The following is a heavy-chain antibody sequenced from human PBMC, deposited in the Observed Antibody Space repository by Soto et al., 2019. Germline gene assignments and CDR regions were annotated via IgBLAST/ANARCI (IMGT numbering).Heavy chain of an antibody. CDR1: GFTFSSYA. D-gene: IGHD3-3*01. CDR3: AKRMDDFWTYTYYYYYGMDV. CDR2: ISGSGGST. Sequence: GGSLRLSCAASGFTFSSYAMSWVRQAPGKGLEWVSAISGSGGSTYYADSVKGRFTISRDNSKNTLYLQMNSLRAEDTAVYYCAKRMDDFWTYTYYYYYGMDVWGQGTTVTVSS. J-gene: IGHJ6*02. V-gene: IGHV3-23*01.